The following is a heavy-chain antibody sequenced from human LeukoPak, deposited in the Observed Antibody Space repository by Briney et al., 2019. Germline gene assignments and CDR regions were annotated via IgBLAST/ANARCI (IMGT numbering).Heavy chain of an antibody. CDR2: ISAGGRTT. CDR3: AKDYDFWSGYYDY. J-gene: IGHJ4*02. V-gene: IGHV3-48*03. Sequence: GGSLRLSCAVSGLTFSNLKMNWVRQAPGKGLEWVSYISAGGRTTFYADSVTGRFTISRDNAKNSLYLQMSSLRVEDTAVYYCAKDYDFWSGYYDYWGQGTLVTVSS. CDR1: GLTFSNLK. D-gene: IGHD3-3*01.